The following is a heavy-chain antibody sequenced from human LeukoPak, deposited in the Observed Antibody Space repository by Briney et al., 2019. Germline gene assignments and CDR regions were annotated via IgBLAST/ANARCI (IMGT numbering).Heavy chain of an antibody. CDR2: IIPIFGTA. Sequence: SVKVSCKASGGTFSSYAISWVRQAPGQGLEWMRGIIPIFGTANYAQKFQGRVTITTDESTSTAYMELSSLRSEDTAVYYCARGPSDCSSTSCYKDEYFQHWGQGTLITVSS. D-gene: IGHD2-2*02. J-gene: IGHJ1*01. CDR1: GGTFSSYA. CDR3: ARGPSDCSSTSCYKDEYFQH. V-gene: IGHV1-69*05.